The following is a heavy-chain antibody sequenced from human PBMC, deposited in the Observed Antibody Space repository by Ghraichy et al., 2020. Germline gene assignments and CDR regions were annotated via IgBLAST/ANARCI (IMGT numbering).Heavy chain of an antibody. CDR1: GGSISSYY. CDR2: IYASGST. Sequence: SETLSLTCTVSGGSISSYYWSWIRQPAGKGLEWIGRIYASGSTNYNPSLKSRVTMSVDSSKNQVSLKLSSVTAADTAVYHCAGANTLAAFACWGQGTLVTVSS. J-gene: IGHJ4*02. CDR3: AGANTLAAFAC. D-gene: IGHD2-15*01. V-gene: IGHV4-4*07.